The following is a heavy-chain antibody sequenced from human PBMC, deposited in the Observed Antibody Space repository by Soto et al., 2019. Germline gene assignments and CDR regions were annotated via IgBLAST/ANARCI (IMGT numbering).Heavy chain of an antibody. CDR1: SGSISTYY. Sequence: SETLSLTCTVSSGSISTYYWSWIRRPPGKGLEWIGCVDNSGNTDYNPSLKSRVPISVDTSKNQFSLKMNSMTAADTAVYYCARGSISAAANWLDPWGQGTLVTVSS. CDR3: ARGSISAAANWLDP. D-gene: IGHD6-25*01. CDR2: VDNSGNT. V-gene: IGHV4-59*01. J-gene: IGHJ5*02.